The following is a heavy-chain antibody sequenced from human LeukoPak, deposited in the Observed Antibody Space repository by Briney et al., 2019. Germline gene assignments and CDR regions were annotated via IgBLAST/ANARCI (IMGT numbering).Heavy chain of an antibody. Sequence: PGGSLRLSCAASGFTFSSYSMNWVRQAPGKGLEWVSSISSSSSYIYYADSVKGRFTISRDNAKNTLYLQMNSLRAEDTALYYCATSARTYLGSSLDYWGQGTLVTVSS. CDR1: GFTFSSYS. D-gene: IGHD2-15*01. CDR2: ISSSSSYI. CDR3: ATSARTYLGSSLDY. V-gene: IGHV3-21*01. J-gene: IGHJ4*02.